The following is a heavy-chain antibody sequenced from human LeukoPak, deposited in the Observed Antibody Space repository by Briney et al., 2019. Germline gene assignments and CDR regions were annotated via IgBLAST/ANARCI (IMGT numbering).Heavy chain of an antibody. CDR3: ARGFSGTYYYGSGSSDY. Sequence: GGSLRLSCEASGFTFGSYSMNWVRQAPGKGLEWVSYISSSSGTIYYADSVRGRFTMSRDNAKNSLYLQMNSLRVEDTAVYFCARGFSGTYYYGSGSSDYWGQGTPVTVSS. CDR2: ISSSSGTI. V-gene: IGHV3-48*04. J-gene: IGHJ4*02. D-gene: IGHD3-10*01. CDR1: GFTFGSYS.